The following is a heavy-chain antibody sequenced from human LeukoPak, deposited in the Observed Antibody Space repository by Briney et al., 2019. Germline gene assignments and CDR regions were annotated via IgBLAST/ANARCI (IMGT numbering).Heavy chain of an antibody. J-gene: IGHJ4*02. D-gene: IGHD2-15*01. CDR2: IKQDESEK. CDR3: ARYFSGGSCWDY. CDR1: GFTFSDYW. Sequence: GGSLRLSCAASGFTFSDYWMSWVRQAPGKGLEWVANIKQDESEKYYVDPVKGRFTISRDNAKNSLYLQMNSLRVEDTAVYYCARYFSGGSCWDYWGQGTLVTVSS. V-gene: IGHV3-7*01.